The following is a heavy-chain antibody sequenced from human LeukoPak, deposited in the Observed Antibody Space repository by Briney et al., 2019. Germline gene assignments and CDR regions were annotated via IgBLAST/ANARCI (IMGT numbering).Heavy chain of an antibody. Sequence: GRSLRLSCAASGFTFDDYAMHWVRQAPGKGLEWVSGISWNSGSIGYADSVKGRFTISRDNSKNTLYLQMNSLRAEDTAVYYCARFLEWLPFDYWGQGTLVTVSS. CDR1: GFTFDDYA. V-gene: IGHV3-9*01. CDR3: ARFLEWLPFDY. CDR2: ISWNSGSI. J-gene: IGHJ4*02. D-gene: IGHD3-3*01.